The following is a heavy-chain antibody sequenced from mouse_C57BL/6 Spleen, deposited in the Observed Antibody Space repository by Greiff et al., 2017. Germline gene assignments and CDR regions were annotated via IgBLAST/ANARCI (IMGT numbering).Heavy chain of an antibody. CDR3: VGGLRRNYAMDY. CDR1: GYTFTSYW. D-gene: IGHD2-4*01. Sequence: QVQLQQPGAELVRPGSSVKLSCKASGYTFTSYWMHWVKQRPIQGLEWIGNIDPSDSETHYNQKFKDKATLTVDKSSSTAYMQLSSLTSEDSAVYYCVGGLRRNYAMDYWGQGTSVTVSS. J-gene: IGHJ4*01. CDR2: IDPSDSET. V-gene: IGHV1-52*01.